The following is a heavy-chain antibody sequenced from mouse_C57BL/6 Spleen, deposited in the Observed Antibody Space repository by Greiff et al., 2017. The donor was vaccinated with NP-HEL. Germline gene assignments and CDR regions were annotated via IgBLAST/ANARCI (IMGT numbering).Heavy chain of an antibody. V-gene: IGHV3-6*01. CDR1: GYSITSGYY. Sequence: EVKLMESGPGLVKPSQSLSLTCSVTGYSITSGYYWNWIRQFPGNKLEWMGYISYDGSNNYNPSLKNRISITRDTSKNQFFLKLNSVTTEDTATYYCARAYYDYDEGYFDVWGTGTTVTVSS. CDR2: ISYDGSN. J-gene: IGHJ1*03. D-gene: IGHD2-4*01. CDR3: ARAYYDYDEGYFDV.